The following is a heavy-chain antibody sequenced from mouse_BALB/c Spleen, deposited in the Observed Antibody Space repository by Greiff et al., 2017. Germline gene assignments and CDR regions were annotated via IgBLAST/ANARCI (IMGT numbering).Heavy chain of an antibody. J-gene: IGHJ2*01. V-gene: IGHV5-6-5*01. Sequence: EVQVVESGGGLVKPGGSLKLSCAASGFTFSSYAMSWVRQTPEKRLEWVASISSGGSTYYPDSVKGRFTISRDNARNILYLQMSSLRSEDTAMYYCARGHYGNPYYFDYWGQGTTLTVSS. CDR2: ISSGGST. CDR3: ARGHYGNPYYFDY. CDR1: GFTFSSYA. D-gene: IGHD2-1*01.